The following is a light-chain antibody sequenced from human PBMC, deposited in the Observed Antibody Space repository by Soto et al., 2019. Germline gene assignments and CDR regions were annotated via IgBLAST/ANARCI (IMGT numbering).Light chain of an antibody. CDR1: QSVPNY. V-gene: IGKV3-11*01. J-gene: IGKJ5*01. CDR3: QHRTKFI. CDR2: DAS. Sequence: EIVLTQSPVTLSLSPGESATLSCRASQSVPNYLAWYQQRPGQAPRLLLYDASHGAAGVPAGFSGRDSGSDFALSASIPETEVFAVYYCQHRTKFIFGQGRRLDIK.